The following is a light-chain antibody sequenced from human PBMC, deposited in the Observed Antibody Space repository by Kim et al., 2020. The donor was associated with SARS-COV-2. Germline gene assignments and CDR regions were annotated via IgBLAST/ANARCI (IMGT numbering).Light chain of an antibody. CDR3: QHRSN. J-gene: IGKJ2*01. CDR2: DAS. Sequence: PATLSLSPGETATLSCRASQSVRSYLAWYQQKPGQAPRLLIYDASQRATGIPARFSGSGSGTDFTLTISSLEPEDFAVYYCQHRSNFGQGTKLEI. CDR1: QSVRSY. V-gene: IGKV3-11*01.